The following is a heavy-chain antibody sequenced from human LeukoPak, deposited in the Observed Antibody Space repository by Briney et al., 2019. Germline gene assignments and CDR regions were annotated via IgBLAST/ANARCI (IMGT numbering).Heavy chain of an antibody. J-gene: IGHJ4*02. V-gene: IGHV3-15*01. CDR2: IKSKTDGGTT. CDR1: GFTFSDAW. Sequence: GGSLRLSCAASGFTFSDAWKIWVRQIPGKGLEWVGRIKSKTDGGTTDYSAPVKGRFTISRDDSKNTLYLQMNSLKPEDTGVYYCTTVLRFFGSDYWGQGTLATVSS. D-gene: IGHD3-3*01. CDR3: TTVLRFFGSDY.